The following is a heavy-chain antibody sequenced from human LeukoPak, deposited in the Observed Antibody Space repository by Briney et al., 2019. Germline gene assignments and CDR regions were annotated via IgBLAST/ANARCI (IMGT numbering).Heavy chain of an antibody. CDR2: ISYDGSNT. D-gene: IGHD2-2*01. CDR1: GFTFSSYG. V-gene: IGHV3-30*18. Sequence: TAGTLRLYCAASGFTFSSYGMHRVRQGPGKGLVWVAVISYDGSNTYYADYVKGRFTISRDNSKNTLYLQTNSLRAEDTAVYYCAKAGVVVPADWGQGTLVTVSS. CDR3: AKAGVVVPAD. J-gene: IGHJ4*02.